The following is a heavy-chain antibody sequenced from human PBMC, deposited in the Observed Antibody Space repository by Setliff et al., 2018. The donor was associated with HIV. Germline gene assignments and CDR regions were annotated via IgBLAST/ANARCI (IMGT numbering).Heavy chain of an antibody. V-gene: IGHV1-3*01. J-gene: IGHJ4*02. CDR3: ASSSPTTYYYGSGSPPLDY. CDR1: GYTFTSYT. CDR2: INAGNGNT. Sequence: GASVKVSCKASGYTFTSYTMHWVRQAPGQRLEWMGWINAGNGNTKYSQKFQGRVTITRDTSTNTAYMELRSLRSDDTAVYYCASSSPTTYYYGSGSPPLDYWGQGTLVTVSS. D-gene: IGHD3-10*01.